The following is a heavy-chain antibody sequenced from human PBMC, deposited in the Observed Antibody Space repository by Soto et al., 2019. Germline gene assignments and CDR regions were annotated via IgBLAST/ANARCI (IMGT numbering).Heavy chain of an antibody. Sequence: QVQLVQSGAEVKKPGASVKVSCKASGYTFSTYAIDWVRQAPGQGLEWMGWLNPSNGNSRYSKKFQGRVNMTRDTSASTASMELKNLTSDDTAVYYCARDPLNSLSGLDLWGQGALVTVSS. D-gene: IGHD3-10*01. CDR3: ARDPLNSLSGLDL. J-gene: IGHJ5*02. V-gene: IGHV1-3*01. CDR1: GYTFSTYA. CDR2: LNPSNGNS.